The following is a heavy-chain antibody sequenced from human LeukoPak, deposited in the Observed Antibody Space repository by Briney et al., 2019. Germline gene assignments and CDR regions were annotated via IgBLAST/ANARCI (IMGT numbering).Heavy chain of an antibody. Sequence: GASVKVSCKASGYTFINYYLHWVRQAPGQGLEWMGHIDPNSGGTRFAQKFQGRVTMTRDTSTSSIYMGLSSLIFDDTAVYYCARDVGYSYGGVWHKYFDSWGRGTLVTLSS. CDR2: IDPNSGGT. J-gene: IGHJ4*01. V-gene: IGHV1-2*06. D-gene: IGHD5-18*01. CDR3: ARDVGYSYGGVWHKYFDS. CDR1: GYTFINYY.